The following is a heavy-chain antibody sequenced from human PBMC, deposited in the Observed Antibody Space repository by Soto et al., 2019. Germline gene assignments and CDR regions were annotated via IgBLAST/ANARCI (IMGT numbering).Heavy chain of an antibody. Sequence: SETLSLTCTVSGGSISSYYWSWIRQPPGKGPEWIGYIYYSGSTNYNPSLKSRVTISVDTSKNQFSLKLSSVTAADTAVYYCARDRKNYDFWSGLTGWGQGTLVTVSS. CDR2: IYYSGST. CDR1: GGSISSYY. V-gene: IGHV4-59*01. D-gene: IGHD3-3*01. CDR3: ARDRKNYDFWSGLTG. J-gene: IGHJ4*02.